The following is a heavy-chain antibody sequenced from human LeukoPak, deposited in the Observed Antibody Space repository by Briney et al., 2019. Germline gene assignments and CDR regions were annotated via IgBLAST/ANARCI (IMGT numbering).Heavy chain of an antibody. V-gene: IGHV1-18*01. CDR2: ISAYNGNT. CDR1: GYTFTRYG. D-gene: IGHD2-2*01. Sequence: GASVKVSCKASGYTFTRYGITWVRQAPGQGLECMGWISAYNGNTNYAHKVQGRVTMTTDTSTSTAYMELRSLSSDDTAVYYCARDNSAISDCSSASCFHFNYWGQGTLVTVSS. J-gene: IGHJ4*02. CDR3: ARDNSAISDCSSASCFHFNY.